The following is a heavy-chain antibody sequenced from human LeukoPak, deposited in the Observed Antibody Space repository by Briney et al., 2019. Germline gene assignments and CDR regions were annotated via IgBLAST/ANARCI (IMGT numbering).Heavy chain of an antibody. Sequence: GESLKISCKGSGYSFPSYWIAWVRQMPGKGLEWMGIIYIGDSDTRYSPSFQGQVTISADKSISTAYLQWSSLKASDTAMYYCARQSETIASGVTDYWGQGTLVTVSS. D-gene: IGHD2-21*01. CDR2: IYIGDSDT. CDR3: ARQSETIASGVTDY. J-gene: IGHJ4*02. CDR1: GYSFPSYW. V-gene: IGHV5-51*01.